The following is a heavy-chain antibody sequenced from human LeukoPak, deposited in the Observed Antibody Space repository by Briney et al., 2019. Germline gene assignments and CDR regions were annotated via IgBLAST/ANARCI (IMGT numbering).Heavy chain of an antibody. D-gene: IGHD3-10*01. CDR3: ARDKEVYYHASGSLGY. CDR1: GFTFSSYW. CDR2: KKQDGSEK. Sequence: GGSLRLSCAASGFTFSSYWMNWARQAPGKGLEWVANKKQDGSEKYYVDSVKGRFTISRDNAKNSLYLQMNSLRAEDAAVYYCARDKEVYYHASGSLGYWGQGTLVTVSS. J-gene: IGHJ4*02. V-gene: IGHV3-7*03.